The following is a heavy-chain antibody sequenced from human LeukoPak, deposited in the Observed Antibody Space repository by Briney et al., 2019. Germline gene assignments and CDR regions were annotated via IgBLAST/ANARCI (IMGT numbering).Heavy chain of an antibody. Sequence: PSETLSLTCTVYGGSISSYYWSWIRQPPGKGLEWIGYIYYSGSTNYNPSLKSRVTISVDTSTNQFSLKLSSVTAADTAVYYCARVPYDFWSGSPRYYFDYWGQGTLVTVSS. CDR3: ARVPYDFWSGSPRYYFDY. V-gene: IGHV4-59*01. J-gene: IGHJ4*02. CDR2: IYYSGST. CDR1: GGSISSYY. D-gene: IGHD3-3*01.